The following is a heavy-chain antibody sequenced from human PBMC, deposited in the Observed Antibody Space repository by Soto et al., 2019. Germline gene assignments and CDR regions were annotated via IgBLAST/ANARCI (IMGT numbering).Heavy chain of an antibody. CDR1: GFKFGDYY. CDR3: TREYFYGMDV. V-gene: IGHV3-11*05. CDR2: IDSSSYT. Sequence: QVQLVESGGGLVKPGGSLRLSCAASGFKFGDYYMNWMRQVPGKGLEWVSNIDSSSYTHSADSVRGRFSVSRDNAKNSLYLQMNNLGVEGTAVYYCTREYFYGMDVWGQGTTVTVSS. J-gene: IGHJ6*02.